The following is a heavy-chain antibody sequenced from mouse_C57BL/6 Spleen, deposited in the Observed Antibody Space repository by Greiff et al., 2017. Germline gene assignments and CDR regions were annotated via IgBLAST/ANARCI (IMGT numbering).Heavy chain of an antibody. CDR2: INPGSGGT. D-gene: IGHD1-1*01. Sequence: VQLQQSGAELVRPGTSVTVSCKASGYAFTNYLIEWVKQRPGQGLEWIGVINPGSGGTNYNEKFKGKATLTADKSSSTAYMQLSSLTSEDSAVYFCARSCYYYGSSYDYAMDYWGQGTSVTVSS. CDR1: GYAFTNYL. V-gene: IGHV1-54*01. CDR3: ARSCYYYGSSYDYAMDY. J-gene: IGHJ4*01.